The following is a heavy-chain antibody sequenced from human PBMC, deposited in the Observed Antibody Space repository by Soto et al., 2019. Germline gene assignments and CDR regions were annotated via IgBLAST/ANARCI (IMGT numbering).Heavy chain of an antibody. CDR1: GFTFSSCT. CDR3: SGCRGGACHRNYGMDV. J-gene: IGHJ6*02. V-gene: IGHV3-21*01. Sequence: EVHLVESGGGLVKPGGSLRLSCAVSGFTFSSCTMNWVRQAPGKGLEWVSSISPSTSHIYYTDSVKGRFTISRDNAKNSRFLQMNSLRAEVTAVNYCSGCRGGACHRNYGMDVWGQGTTVTVSS. CDR2: ISPSTSHI. D-gene: IGHD2-15*01.